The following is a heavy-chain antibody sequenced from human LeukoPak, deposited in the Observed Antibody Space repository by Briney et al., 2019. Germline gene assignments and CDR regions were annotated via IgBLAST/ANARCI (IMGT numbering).Heavy chain of an antibody. CDR1: GGSISSCY. CDR3: ARTTEGYCRGRSCYSYYYYMDV. V-gene: IGHV4-59*01. CDR2: IYYSGST. D-gene: IGHD2-15*01. J-gene: IGHJ6*03. Sequence: SETLSLTCTVSGGSISSCYWSWIRQPPGKGLEWIGYIYYSGSTNYNPSLKSRVTISVDTSKNQFSLKLSSVTAADTAVYYCARTTEGYCRGRSCYSYYYYMDVWGKGTTATVSS.